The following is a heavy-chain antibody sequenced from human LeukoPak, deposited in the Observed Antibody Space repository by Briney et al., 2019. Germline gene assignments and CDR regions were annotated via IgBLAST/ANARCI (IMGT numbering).Heavy chain of an antibody. CDR1: GITFSEYN. Sequence: GGSLRLSCSGSGITFSEYNIDWVRQAPGKGLEWVGRAGNRAKNYATQYAASVKGRFTVSRDDSENSVYLQMNSLRAEDTAVYYCAEAFKGGPTAQGPNIVVVPATGNWFDPWGQGTLVTVSS. CDR3: AEAFKGGPTAQGPNIVVVPATGNWFDP. CDR2: AGNRAKNYAT. D-gene: IGHD2-2*01. V-gene: IGHV3-72*01. J-gene: IGHJ5*02.